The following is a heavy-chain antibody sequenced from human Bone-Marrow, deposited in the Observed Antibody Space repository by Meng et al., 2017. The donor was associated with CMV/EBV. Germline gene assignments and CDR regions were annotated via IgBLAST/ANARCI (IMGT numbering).Heavy chain of an antibody. CDR1: GYTFTSYY. J-gene: IGHJ6*02. CDR2: INPSGGST. V-gene: IGHV1-46*01. Sequence: ASVKVSCKASGYTFTSYYMHWVRQAPGQGLEWMGIINPSGGSTSYAQKFQGRVTMTRDTSTSTVYMELSSLRSEDTAVYYCARLMGTPLESRYYYYGMDVWGQGTTVTVPS. D-gene: IGHD3-3*01. CDR3: ARLMGTPLESRYYYYGMDV.